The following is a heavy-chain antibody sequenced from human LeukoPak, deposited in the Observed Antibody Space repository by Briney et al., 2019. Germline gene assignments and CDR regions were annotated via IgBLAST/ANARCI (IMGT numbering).Heavy chain of an antibody. CDR1: GFTFSSYA. J-gene: IGHJ4*02. Sequence: GRSLRLSCAASGFTFSSYAMHWVRQAPGKGLEWVAVISYDGSNKYYADSVKGRFTISRDNSKNTLYLQMNSLRAEDTAVYYCAREAYYGSGSYYKLDSVALYFDYWGQGTLVTVSS. V-gene: IGHV3-30*04. D-gene: IGHD3-10*01. CDR3: AREAYYGSGSYYKLDSVALYFDY. CDR2: ISYDGSNK.